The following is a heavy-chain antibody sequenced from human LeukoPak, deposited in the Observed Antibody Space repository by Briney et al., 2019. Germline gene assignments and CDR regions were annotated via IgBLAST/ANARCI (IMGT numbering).Heavy chain of an antibody. CDR2: IIPIFGTA. V-gene: IGHV1-69*13. D-gene: IGHD6-19*01. J-gene: IGHJ4*02. CDR3: ASQQWLVHTLAY. Sequence: GASVKVSCKASGGTFSSYAISWVRQAPGQGLEWMGGIIPIFGTANYARKCQGRVTITADESTSTAYMELSSLRSEDTAVYYCASQQWLVHTLAYWGQGTLVTVSS. CDR1: GGTFSSYA.